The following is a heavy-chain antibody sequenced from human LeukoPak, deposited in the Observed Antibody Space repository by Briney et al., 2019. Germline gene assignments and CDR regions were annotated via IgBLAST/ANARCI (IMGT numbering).Heavy chain of an antibody. CDR1: GGSISSYY. CDR3: ARHSQQWLGTSAFDI. J-gene: IGHJ3*02. Sequence: SETLSLTCTASGGSISSYYWSWIRQPPGKGLEWIGYIYYSGSTNYNPSLKSRVTISVDTSKNQFSLKLSSVTAANTAVYYCARHSQQWLGTSAFDIWGQGTMVTVSS. V-gene: IGHV4-59*08. D-gene: IGHD6-19*01. CDR2: IYYSGST.